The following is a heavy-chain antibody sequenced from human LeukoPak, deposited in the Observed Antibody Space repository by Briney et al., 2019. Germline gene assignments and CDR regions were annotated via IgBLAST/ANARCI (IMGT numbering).Heavy chain of an antibody. V-gene: IGHV3-49*03. D-gene: IGHD3-10*01. Sequence: GGSPRLSCTASGFTFGDYAMSWFRQAPGKGLEWVGFIRSRAYGGTTEYAASVKGRFTISRDDSKSIAYLQMNSLKTEDTAVYYCTRDRMVRGVPIDYWAREPWSPSPQ. CDR3: TRDRMVRGVPIDY. CDR1: GFTFGDYA. CDR2: IRSRAYGGTT. J-gene: IGHJ4*02.